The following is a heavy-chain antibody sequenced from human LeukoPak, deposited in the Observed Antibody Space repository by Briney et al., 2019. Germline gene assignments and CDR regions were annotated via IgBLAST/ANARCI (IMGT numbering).Heavy chain of an antibody. CDR2: IYYSGST. CDR1: GGSASSGSYY. D-gene: IGHD1-26*01. Sequence: PSETLSLTCTVSGGSASSGSYYWSWIRQPPGKGLEWIGYIYYSGSTKYNPSLKSRVTISIDTSKNQFSLKLSSVTAADTAMYYCAGVVGGSYSMDVWGQGTTVTVSS. V-gene: IGHV4-61*01. CDR3: AGVVGGSYSMDV. J-gene: IGHJ6*03.